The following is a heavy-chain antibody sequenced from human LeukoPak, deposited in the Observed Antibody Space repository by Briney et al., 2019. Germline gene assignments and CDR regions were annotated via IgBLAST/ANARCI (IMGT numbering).Heavy chain of an antibody. J-gene: IGHJ5*02. CDR2: IYYTGST. CDR3: ARHRVLYSSPAPFDP. CDR1: GGSINIYY. D-gene: IGHD6-13*01. Sequence: SETLSLTCTVSGGSINIYYWSWIRQPPGKGLEWIGYIYYTGSTNYNPSLKSRVTISVDTSKNQFSLKLSSVTAADTAVYYCARHRVLYSSPAPFDPWGQGTLVTVSS. V-gene: IGHV4-59*08.